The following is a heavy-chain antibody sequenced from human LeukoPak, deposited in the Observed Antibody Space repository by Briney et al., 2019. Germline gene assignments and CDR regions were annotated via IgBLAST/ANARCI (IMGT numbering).Heavy chain of an antibody. Sequence: ASVKVSCKASGYTFTGYYMHWVRQAPGQGLEWMGRINPNSGDTNFAQKFQGRVTMTRDTSISTAYMELSRLRSDDTAVYYCARLPRTNWGCFDYWGQGTLVTVSS. CDR1: GYTFTGYY. J-gene: IGHJ4*02. V-gene: IGHV1-2*06. D-gene: IGHD7-27*01. CDR2: INPNSGDT. CDR3: ARLPRTNWGCFDY.